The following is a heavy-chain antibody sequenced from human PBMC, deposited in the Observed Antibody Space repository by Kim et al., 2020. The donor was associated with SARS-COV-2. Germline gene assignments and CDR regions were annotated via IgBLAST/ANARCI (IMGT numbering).Heavy chain of an antibody. CDR3: ARDYYNSGSYSFDY. CDR2: IGSSSTPI. CDR1: GFTFSTHN. Sequence: GGSLRLSCAASGFTFSTHNMNWVRQTPDKGLEWLSYIGSSSTPIYYADSVKGRFTISRDNARNSLYLQMNGLRAEDTAVYYCARDYYNSGSYSFDYWGQGTLVTVSS. J-gene: IGHJ4*02. D-gene: IGHD3-10*01. V-gene: IGHV3-48*04.